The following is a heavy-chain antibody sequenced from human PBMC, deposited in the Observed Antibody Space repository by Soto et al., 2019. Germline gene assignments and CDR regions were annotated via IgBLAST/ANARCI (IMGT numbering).Heavy chain of an antibody. V-gene: IGHV1-69*06. Sequence: QVQLLQSGSEVRKPGSSVKVSCKASGGTHNNYAFTWVRQARGQGLEWVGGIIPIFATVVYAQRFEGRVTISADTSTSTAYMELTNLSFDDTAVYYCTIWWEAVRYQSYVLDVWGQGTAITVSS. J-gene: IGHJ6*02. CDR1: GGTHNNYA. CDR2: IIPIFATV. CDR3: TIWWEAVRYQSYVLDV. D-gene: IGHD1-26*01.